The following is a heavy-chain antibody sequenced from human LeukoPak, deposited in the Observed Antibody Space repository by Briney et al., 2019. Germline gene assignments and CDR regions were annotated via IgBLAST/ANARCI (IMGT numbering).Heavy chain of an antibody. D-gene: IGHD3-22*01. Sequence: GGSLRLSCAVSGFTFSSYAMSWVRQAPGKGLEWVSAISGSGGSTYYADSVKGRFTISRDNSKNTLYLQMNSLRAEDTAVYYCARDDSSGYFDYWGQGTLVTVSS. V-gene: IGHV3-23*01. CDR1: GFTFSSYA. CDR3: ARDDSSGYFDY. J-gene: IGHJ4*02. CDR2: ISGSGGST.